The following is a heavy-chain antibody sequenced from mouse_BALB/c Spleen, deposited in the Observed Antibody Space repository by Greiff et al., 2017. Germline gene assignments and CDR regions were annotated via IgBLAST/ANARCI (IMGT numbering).Heavy chain of an antibody. D-gene: IGHD1-1*01. CDR3: ARGEGYYYGWDAMDY. J-gene: IGHJ4*01. V-gene: IGHV3-6*02. CDR2: ISYDGSN. CDR1: GYSITSGYY. Sequence: ESGPGLVKPSQSLSLTCSVTGYSITSGYYWNWIRQFPGNKLEWMGYISYDGSNNYNPSLKNRISITRDTSKNQFFLKMNSVTTEDTATYYCARGEGYYYGWDAMDYWGQGTSVTVSS.